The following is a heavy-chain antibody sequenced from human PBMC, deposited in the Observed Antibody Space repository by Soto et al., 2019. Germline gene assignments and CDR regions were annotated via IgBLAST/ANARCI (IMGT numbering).Heavy chain of an antibody. J-gene: IGHJ5*02. Sequence: GESLKISCTGFGYTFTTFWISWVRQMPGRGLEWMGRIDPRDSYTNYSPSFQGHVTISADKSISTAYLQWGSLKASDTAMYYCARLYCSSSTCDSWFDPWGQGTLVTVSS. CDR3: ARLYCSSSTCDSWFDP. CDR1: GYTFTTFW. D-gene: IGHD2-2*01. CDR2: IDPRDSYT. V-gene: IGHV5-10-1*01.